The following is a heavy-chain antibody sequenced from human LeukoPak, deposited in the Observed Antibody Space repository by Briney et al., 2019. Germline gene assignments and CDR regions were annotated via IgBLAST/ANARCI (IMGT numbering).Heavy chain of an antibody. D-gene: IGHD1-20*01. CDR2: IIPIFGTA. CDR1: GGTFSSYA. J-gene: IGHJ4*02. V-gene: IGHV1-69*05. Sequence: SVKVSCKASGGTFSSYAISWVRQAPGQGLEWMGGIIPIFGTANYAQKFQGRVTITTDESTSTAYMELSSLRSEDTAVYYCARETPGGITGTTLGYWGRGTLVTVSS. CDR3: ARETPGGITGTTLGY.